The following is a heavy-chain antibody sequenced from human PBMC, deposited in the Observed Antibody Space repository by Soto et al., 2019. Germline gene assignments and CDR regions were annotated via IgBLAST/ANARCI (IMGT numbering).Heavy chain of an antibody. CDR2: IYYSGST. CDR3: ARAFDYEEGTDY. V-gene: IGHV4-61*01. Sequence: LSLTCTVSGGSVSSGSYYWSWVRQPPGKGLEWIGYIYYSGSTNYNPSLKSRVTISVDTSKNQFSLKLSSVTAADTAVYYCARAFDYEEGTDYWGQGTLVTVSS. CDR1: GGSVSSGSYY. J-gene: IGHJ4*02. D-gene: IGHD4-17*01.